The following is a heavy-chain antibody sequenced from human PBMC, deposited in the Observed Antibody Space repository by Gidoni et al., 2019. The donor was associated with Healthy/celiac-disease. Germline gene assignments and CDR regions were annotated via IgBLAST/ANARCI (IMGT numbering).Heavy chain of an antibody. V-gene: IGHV4-34*01. CDR2: INHSGST. CDR1: GVSFSGYY. CDR3: ARGGDAR. Sequence: QVQLQQWGAGLLKPSETLSLTCAVYGVSFSGYYWSWIRQPPGKGLEWIGEINHSGSTNYNPSLKSRVTISVDTSKNQFSLKLSSVTAADTAVYYCARGGDARWGQGTLVTVSS. D-gene: IGHD3-16*01. J-gene: IGHJ4*02.